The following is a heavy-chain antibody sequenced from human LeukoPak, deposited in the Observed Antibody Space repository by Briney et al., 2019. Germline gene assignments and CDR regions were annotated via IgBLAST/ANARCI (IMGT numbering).Heavy chain of an antibody. CDR1: GDSISSISYY. Sequence: SETLSLTCSVSGDSISSISYYWGWIRQPPGKGLEWIGSIYYSGKTYYNPSLKSRVTISVDTSKNQFSLNLSSVTAADTAVYFCARRPRHAVSSRGWFDTWGQGILVTVSS. CDR2: IYYSGKT. D-gene: IGHD6-6*01. V-gene: IGHV4-39*07. CDR3: ARRPRHAVSSRGWFDT. J-gene: IGHJ5*02.